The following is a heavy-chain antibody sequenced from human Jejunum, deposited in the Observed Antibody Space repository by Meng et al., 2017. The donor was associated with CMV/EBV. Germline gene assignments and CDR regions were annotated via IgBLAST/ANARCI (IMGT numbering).Heavy chain of an antibody. CDR1: GVTFSSHS. V-gene: IGHV3-23*01. CDR3: ARLSDS. Sequence: LKISCSASGVTFSSHSMSWVRQAPGKGLKWVESITGSGGNTYYADSVKGRFTISRDNSKNTLYLQMNSLRADDTAVYYCARLSDSWGQGTLVTVSS. J-gene: IGHJ4*02. D-gene: IGHD2-15*01. CDR2: ITGSGGNT.